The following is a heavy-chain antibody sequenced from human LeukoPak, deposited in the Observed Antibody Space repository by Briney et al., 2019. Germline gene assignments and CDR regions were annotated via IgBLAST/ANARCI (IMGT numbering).Heavy chain of an antibody. D-gene: IGHD3-10*01. Sequence: SETLSLTCTVSGGSISSYYWSWIRQPPGKGLEWIGYICYSGSTNYNPSLKSRVTISVDTSKDQFSLKLSSVTAADTAVYYCARSVREVTPYYFDYGGQGTLVTVSS. J-gene: IGHJ4*02. CDR1: GGSISSYY. CDR2: ICYSGST. CDR3: ARSVREVTPYYFDY. V-gene: IGHV4-59*01.